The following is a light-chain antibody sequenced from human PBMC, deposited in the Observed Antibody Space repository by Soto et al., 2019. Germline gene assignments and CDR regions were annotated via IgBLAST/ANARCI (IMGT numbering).Light chain of an antibody. J-gene: IGKJ2*01. CDR2: DAS. CDR3: LQRGNWPLYT. Sequence: EIVLTQSPATLSLSPGERATLSCRASQSISNYLAWYQQKPGQAPRLLIYDASNRATGIPARFRGSGSKTDFTLTISSLEPEDCAGYYCLQRGNWPLYTFGQGTKLEIK. CDR1: QSISNY. V-gene: IGKV3-11*01.